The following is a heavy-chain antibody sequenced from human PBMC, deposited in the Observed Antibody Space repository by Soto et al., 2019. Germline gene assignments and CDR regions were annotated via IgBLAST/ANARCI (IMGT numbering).Heavy chain of an antibody. J-gene: IGHJ4*02. CDR3: AKEGSPRVSRWDDF. CDR1: GFTFSEYG. Sequence: PGGALRLSCAASGFTFSEYGIDWIRQAPGKGLEWVAVILHEGSVQYYADSVRGRFTVSRDNSKNIVYLQMNSLSPEDTAMYYCAKEGSPRVSRWDDFWGQGPLVTVSS. V-gene: IGHV3-30*18. CDR2: ILHEGSVQ. D-gene: IGHD1-26*01.